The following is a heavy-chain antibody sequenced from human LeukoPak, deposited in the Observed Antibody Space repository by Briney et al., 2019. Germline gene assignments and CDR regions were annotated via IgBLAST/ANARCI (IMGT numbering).Heavy chain of an antibody. D-gene: IGHD6-13*01. V-gene: IGHV4-39*01. CDR3: ARRYSSSWFNWFDP. CDR1: GGSISSSSYY. J-gene: IGHJ5*02. CDR2: IYYSGST. Sequence: SETLSLTCTVSGGSISSSSYYWGWIRQPPGKGLEWIGSIYYSGSTYYNPSLKSRVTISVDTSKNRFSLKLSSVTAADTAVYYCARRYSSSWFNWFDPWGQGTLVTVSS.